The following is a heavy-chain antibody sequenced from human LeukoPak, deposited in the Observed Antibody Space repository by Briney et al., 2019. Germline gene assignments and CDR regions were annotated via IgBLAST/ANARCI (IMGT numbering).Heavy chain of an antibody. D-gene: IGHD1-7*01. V-gene: IGHV3-33*08. J-gene: IGHJ6*02. Sequence: GGSLRLSCAASGFRFIDYGMHWVRQAPGKGLEWVAVIWYDGSNKYYADSVKGRFTISRDNSKNTLYLQMNSLRAEDTAVYYCARDLHPLELPYYYYYYGMDVWGQGTTVTVSS. CDR1: GFRFIDYG. CDR3: ARDLHPLELPYYYYYYGMDV. CDR2: IWYDGSNK.